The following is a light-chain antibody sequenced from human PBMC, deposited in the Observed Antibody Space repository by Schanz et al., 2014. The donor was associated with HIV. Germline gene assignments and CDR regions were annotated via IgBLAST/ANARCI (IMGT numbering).Light chain of an antibody. Sequence: QSVLTQPPSASGTPGQKVTISCSGSSSSFRTNAVDWHRPLPGTAPKLLIHSSYHRPSGVPDRFSGSTSDTSASLAISGLQAEDEADYYCSSYRSGSPLWVFGGGTKLTVL. J-gene: IGLJ3*02. CDR3: SSYRSGSPLWV. V-gene: IGLV1-44*01. CDR1: SSSFRTNA. CDR2: SSY.